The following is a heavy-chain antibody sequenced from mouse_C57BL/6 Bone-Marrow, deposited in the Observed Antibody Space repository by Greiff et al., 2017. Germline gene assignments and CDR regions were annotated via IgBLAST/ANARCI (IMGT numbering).Heavy chain of an antibody. J-gene: IGHJ4*01. CDR3: ARDGYYPYAMDY. CDR2: INPNNGGT. V-gene: IGHV1-26*01. Sequence: EVQLQQSGPELVKPGASVKISCKASGYTFTDYYMHWVKQSHGKSLEWIGDINPNNGGTSYTQKFKGKATLTVDKSSSTAYMELRSLTSEDSAVYYCARDGYYPYAMDYWGQGTSVTVSS. CDR1: GYTFTDYY. D-gene: IGHD2-3*01.